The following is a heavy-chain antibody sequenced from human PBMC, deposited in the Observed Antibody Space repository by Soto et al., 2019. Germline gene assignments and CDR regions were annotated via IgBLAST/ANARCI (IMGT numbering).Heavy chain of an antibody. J-gene: IGHJ3*02. V-gene: IGHV1-18*01. D-gene: IGHD2-15*01. CDR3: ARDLTVVVVAAMANDAFDI. Sequence: GDSVKVSGKASGGTFSSYGISWVRQAPGQGLEWMGWISAYNGNTNYAQKLQGRVTMTTDTSTSTAYMELRSLRSDDTAVYYCARDLTVVVVAAMANDAFDIWGQGTMVTVSS. CDR1: GGTFSSYG. CDR2: ISAYNGNT.